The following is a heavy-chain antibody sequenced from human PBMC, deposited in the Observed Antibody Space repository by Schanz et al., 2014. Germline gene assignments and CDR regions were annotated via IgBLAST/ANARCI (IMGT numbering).Heavy chain of an antibody. D-gene: IGHD1-1*01. Sequence: QVHLEQSGPEVKKPGASVKLSCRASGSPFTNYYIHWVRQAPGQGLEWMGIVNPGGGSTSVAQRVQTRVTLARDTTTGTAYLGLTRLRVEDTAVYYAARGSLARDVALLMNAIDYWGQGTLLTVSS. V-gene: IGHV1-46*01. J-gene: IGHJ4*02. CDR1: GSPFTNYY. CDR3: ARGSLARDVALLMNAIDY. CDR2: VNPGGGST.